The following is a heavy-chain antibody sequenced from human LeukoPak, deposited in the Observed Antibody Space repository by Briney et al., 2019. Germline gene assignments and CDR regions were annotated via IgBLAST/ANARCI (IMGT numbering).Heavy chain of an antibody. J-gene: IGHJ4*02. Sequence: SVKVSCKASGGTFSSYAISWVRQAPGQGLEWMGGIIPIFGTANYAQKFQGRVTITTDESTSTAYMELSSLRSEDTAAYYCATADYYGSGSYKVFDYWGQGTLVTVSS. D-gene: IGHD3-10*01. CDR3: ATADYYGSGSYKVFDY. V-gene: IGHV1-69*05. CDR2: IIPIFGTA. CDR1: GGTFSSYA.